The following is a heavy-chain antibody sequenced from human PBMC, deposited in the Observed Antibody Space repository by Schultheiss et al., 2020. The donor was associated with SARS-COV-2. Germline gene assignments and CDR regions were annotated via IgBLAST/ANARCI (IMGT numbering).Heavy chain of an antibody. CDR2: ISSSSSYI. CDR3: AKPGYSYGYVDAFDI. D-gene: IGHD5-18*01. CDR1: GFTFSSYS. V-gene: IGHV3-21*04. Sequence: GGSLRLSCAASGFTFSSYSMNWVRQAPGKGLEWVSSISSSSSYIYYADSVKGRFTISRDNAKNTLYLQMNSLRAEDTAVYYCAKPGYSYGYVDAFDIWGQGTMVTVSS. J-gene: IGHJ3*02.